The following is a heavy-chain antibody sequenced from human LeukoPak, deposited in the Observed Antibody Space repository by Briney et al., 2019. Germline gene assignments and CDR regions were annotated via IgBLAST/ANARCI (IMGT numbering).Heavy chain of an antibody. CDR3: ARSSSPEVGALDP. Sequence: PSETLSLTCTVSGGSISSYYWSWIRQPPGKGLEWIGYIYYSGSTNYNPSLKSRVTISVDTSKNQFSLKLSSVTAADTAVYYCARSSSPEVGALDPWGQGTLVTVSS. J-gene: IGHJ5*02. D-gene: IGHD1-26*01. CDR2: IYYSGST. V-gene: IGHV4-59*08. CDR1: GGSISSYY.